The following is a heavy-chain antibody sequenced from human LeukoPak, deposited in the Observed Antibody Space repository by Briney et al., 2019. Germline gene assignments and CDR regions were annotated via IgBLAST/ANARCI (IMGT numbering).Heavy chain of an antibody. V-gene: IGHV4-34*01. D-gene: IGHD3-3*01. Sequence: PSETLSLTCAVYGGSFSGYYWSWIRQPPGKGLEWIGEINHSGSTNYNPSLKSRVTISVDTSKNQFSLKLSSVTAADTAVYYCAKGDVGRGQTYYDFWSGYSAFDYWGQGTLVTVSS. CDR2: INHSGST. J-gene: IGHJ4*02. CDR1: GGSFSGYY. CDR3: AKGDVGRGQTYYDFWSGYSAFDY.